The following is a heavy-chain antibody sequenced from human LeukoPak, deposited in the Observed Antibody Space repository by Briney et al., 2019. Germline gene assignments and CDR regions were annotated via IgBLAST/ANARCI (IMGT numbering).Heavy chain of an antibody. CDR1: GYSISSGYY. J-gene: IGHJ6*03. Sequence: SETLSLTCAVSGYSISSGYYWGWFRQPPGKGLEWIGCIYHSGNTYYNPSLKSRVSISVDTSKNQFSLKLNSVTAADTAVYFCARQGGSSSPYYYHYMDVWGKGTTVSVSS. CDR2: IYHSGNT. CDR3: ARQGGSSSPYYYHYMDV. V-gene: IGHV4-38-2*01. D-gene: IGHD2-2*01.